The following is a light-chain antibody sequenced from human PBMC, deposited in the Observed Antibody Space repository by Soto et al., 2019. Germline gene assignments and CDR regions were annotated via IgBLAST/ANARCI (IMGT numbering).Light chain of an antibody. Sequence: QSVLTQPPSVSAAPGQKVTISCSGSSSNIGNNYVSWYQQLPGTAPKLLIYDNNKRPSGIPDRFSGSKSGTSATLGITGLQTGDEADYYCGTWDTSPSVGGVFGTGIKVTVL. CDR1: SSNIGNNY. CDR3: GTWDTSPSVGGV. V-gene: IGLV1-51*01. J-gene: IGLJ1*01. CDR2: DNN.